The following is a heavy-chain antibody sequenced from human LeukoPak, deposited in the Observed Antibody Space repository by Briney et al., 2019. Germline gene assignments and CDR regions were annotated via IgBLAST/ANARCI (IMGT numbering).Heavy chain of an antibody. CDR1: GGTFSSYA. J-gene: IGHJ4*02. CDR2: IIPIFGTA. V-gene: IGHV1-69*05. D-gene: IGHD4-17*01. CDR3: ARVYGDYGVAYYFDY. Sequence: SVKVSCXASGGTFSSYAISWVRQAPGQGLEWMGGIIPIFGTANYAQKFQGRVTITTDESTSTAYMELSSLRSEDTAVYYCARVYGDYGVAYYFDYWGQGTLVTVSS.